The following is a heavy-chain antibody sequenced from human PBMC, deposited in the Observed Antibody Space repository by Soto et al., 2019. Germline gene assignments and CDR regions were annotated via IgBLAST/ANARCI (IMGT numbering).Heavy chain of an antibody. Sequence: GSLRLSCTASGFTFISHGMSWVRQAPGKGLEWVSGIIGSGKNTYYADSVEGRFTISRDNSKAILYLQMNSLRAEDTAVYYCAAWAEGATEVHWGQGTLVTVSS. V-gene: IGHV3-23*01. CDR1: GFTFISHG. CDR3: AAWAEGATEVH. J-gene: IGHJ4*02. CDR2: IIGSGKNT. D-gene: IGHD2-15*01.